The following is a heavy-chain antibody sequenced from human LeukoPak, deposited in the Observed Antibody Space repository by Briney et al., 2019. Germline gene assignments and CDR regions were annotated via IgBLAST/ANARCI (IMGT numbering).Heavy chain of an antibody. CDR2: IYYSGST. J-gene: IGHJ3*02. CDR3: ARDQRVVGATADAFDI. V-gene: IGHV4-30-4*08. Sequence: PSETLSLTCTVSGGSISSGDYYWSWIRQPPGKGLEWIGYIYYSGSTYYNPSLKSRVTISVDTSNNQFSLKLSSVTAADTAVYYCARDQRVVGATADAFDIWGQGTMVTVSS. CDR1: GGSISSGDYY. D-gene: IGHD1-26*01.